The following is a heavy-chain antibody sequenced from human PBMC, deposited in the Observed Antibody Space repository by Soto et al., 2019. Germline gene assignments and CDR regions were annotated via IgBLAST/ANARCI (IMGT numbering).Heavy chain of an antibody. Sequence: EVQMLESGGGLVQPGGSLRLSCAASGFTFSSYAMSWVRQAPGKGLEWVSAISGSGGTTYYADSVKGRFTFSRDNSKNTLYLQKNSLKAEDTAVYYCAKTANGWFSAFDIWGQVTMVTVSS. CDR3: AKTANGWFSAFDI. V-gene: IGHV3-23*01. CDR2: ISGSGGTT. D-gene: IGHD6-19*01. J-gene: IGHJ3*02. CDR1: GFTFSSYA.